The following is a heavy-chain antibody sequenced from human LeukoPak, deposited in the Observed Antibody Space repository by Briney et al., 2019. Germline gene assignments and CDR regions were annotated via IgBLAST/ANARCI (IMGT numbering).Heavy chain of an antibody. V-gene: IGHV1-2*02. D-gene: IGHD2-2*01. J-gene: IGHJ6*02. CDR3: ARDHCVSSGCYEDYYYGMDV. CDR1: GYTFTGYY. CDR2: INPNSGGT. Sequence: GASVKVSCKASGYTFTGYYIQWVRQAPGQGLEWMGWINPNSGGTNYAQKFQGRVTMTRDTSISTAYMELSRLRSDDTAVYFCARDHCVSSGCYEDYYYGMDVSGRGTTVTVSS.